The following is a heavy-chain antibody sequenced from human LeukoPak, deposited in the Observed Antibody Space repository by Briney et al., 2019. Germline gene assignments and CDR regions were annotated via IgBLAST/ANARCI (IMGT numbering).Heavy chain of an antibody. CDR1: GFTFSSYA. J-gene: IGHJ5*02. CDR2: AHSGGGT. Sequence: PGGSLRLSCAASGFTFSSYAMSWVRQAPGKGLAWVSTAHSGGGTYYAESVKGRFTISRDNSKNTVYLQMNALRAEDTAVYYCAKTVGTFDYGAGTFYPNWFDPWGQGTLVTVSS. V-gene: IGHV3-23*01. D-gene: IGHD4/OR15-4a*01. CDR3: AKTVGTFDYGAGTFYPNWFDP.